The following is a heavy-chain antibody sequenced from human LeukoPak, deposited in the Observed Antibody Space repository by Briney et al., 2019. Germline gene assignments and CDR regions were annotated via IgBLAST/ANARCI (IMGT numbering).Heavy chain of an antibody. J-gene: IGHJ6*02. CDR3: ARVGPNYYDSSGRPSRYYYYYYGMDV. CDR1: GFIFRSYA. V-gene: IGHV3-23*01. Sequence: GGSLRLSCAASGFIFRSYAMSWVRQAPGKGLEWVSGISSSGGRTFYADSVKGRFTISRDNAKNSLYLQMNSLRAEDTAVYYCARVGPNYYDSSGRPSRYYYYYYGMDVWGQGTTVTVSS. CDR2: ISSSGGRT. D-gene: IGHD3-22*01.